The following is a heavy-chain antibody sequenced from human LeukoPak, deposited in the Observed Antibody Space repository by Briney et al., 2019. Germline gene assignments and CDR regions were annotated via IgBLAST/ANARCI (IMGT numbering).Heavy chain of an antibody. CDR1: GGSISSGGYY. J-gene: IGHJ5*02. V-gene: IGHV4-31*03. CDR3: ARDMTDWWFDP. CDR2: IYYSGST. Sequence: SETLSLTCTVSGGSISSGGYYWSWIRQHPGTGLEWIGYIYYSGSTHYNPSLKGRVTISVDTSKNQFSLKLSSVTAADTAVYYCARDMTDWWFDPWGQGTLVTVSS. D-gene: IGHD3-9*01.